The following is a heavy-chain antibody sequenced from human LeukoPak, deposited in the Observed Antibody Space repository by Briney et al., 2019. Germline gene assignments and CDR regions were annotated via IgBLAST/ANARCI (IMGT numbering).Heavy chain of an antibody. D-gene: IGHD1-26*01. Sequence: PSETLSLTCTVSGVSISSYYWSWIRQPPGKGLEWIEYIYTSGSTNYNPSLKSRVTISVDTSKNQCSLKLSSVTAADTAAYYCARQSSGSYFDYWGQGTLVTVSS. V-gene: IGHV4-4*09. CDR2: IYTSGST. CDR1: GVSISSYY. J-gene: IGHJ4*01. CDR3: ARQSSGSYFDY.